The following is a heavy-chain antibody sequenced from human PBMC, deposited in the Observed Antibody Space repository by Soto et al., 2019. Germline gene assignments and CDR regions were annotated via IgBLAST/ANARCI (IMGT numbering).Heavy chain of an antibody. CDR1: GFTVSSNY. J-gene: IGHJ6*02. CDR2: IYSGGST. CDR3: ARDDYSNYGGMDV. Sequence: HPGGSLRLSCAASGFTVSSNYMSWVRQAPGKGLEWVSVIYSGGSTYYADSVKGRFTISRDNSKNTLYLQMNSLRAEDTAVYYCARDDYSNYGGMDVWGQGTTVTVSS. D-gene: IGHD4-4*01. V-gene: IGHV3-53*01.